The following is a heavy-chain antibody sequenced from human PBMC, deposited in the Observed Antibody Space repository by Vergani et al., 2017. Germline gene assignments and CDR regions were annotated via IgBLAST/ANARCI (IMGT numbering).Heavy chain of an antibody. V-gene: IGHV3-30*03. CDR3: ATKSCGTPGCQIGYFRE. D-gene: IGHD1-1*01. J-gene: IGHJ1*01. Sequence: QVHQVESGGGVVQPGRSLRLSCVVSGFTSSYYCMHWVRQAPGKGLEWVAVISYDGTQKYYADSVKGRFTISRDNSKSTLYLQMNSLRTEDTAVYYCATKSCGTPGCQIGYFREWGQGTLVTVSS. CDR2: ISYDGTQK. CDR1: GFTSSYYC.